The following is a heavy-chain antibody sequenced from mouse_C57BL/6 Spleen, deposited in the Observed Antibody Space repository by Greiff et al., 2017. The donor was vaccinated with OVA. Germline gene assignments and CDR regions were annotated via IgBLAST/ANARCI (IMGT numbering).Heavy chain of an antibody. CDR2: ISNGGGST. Sequence: EVKLVESGGGLVQPGGSLKLSCAASGFTFSDYYMYWVRQTPEKRLEWVAYISNGGGSTYYPDTVKGRFTISRDNAKNTLYLQMSRLKSEDTAMYYCARLLTGGRGYFDVWGTGTTVTVSS. V-gene: IGHV5-12*01. CDR1: GFTFSDYY. D-gene: IGHD4-1*01. J-gene: IGHJ1*03. CDR3: ARLLTGGRGYFDV.